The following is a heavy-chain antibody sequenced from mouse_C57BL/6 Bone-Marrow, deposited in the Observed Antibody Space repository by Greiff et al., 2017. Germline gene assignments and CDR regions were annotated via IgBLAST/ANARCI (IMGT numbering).Heavy chain of an antibody. CDR1: GYTFTSYW. Sequence: QVQLQQSGAELVKPGASVKMSCKASGYTFTSYWITWVKQRPGQGLEWIGDIYPGSGSTNYNEKFKSKATLTVDTSSSTAYMQLSSLTSEDSAVYYSAKSSIYYDYGVSWFAYWGQGTLVTVSA. CDR3: AKSSIYYDYGVSWFAY. V-gene: IGHV1-55*01. J-gene: IGHJ3*01. D-gene: IGHD2-4*01. CDR2: IYPGSGST.